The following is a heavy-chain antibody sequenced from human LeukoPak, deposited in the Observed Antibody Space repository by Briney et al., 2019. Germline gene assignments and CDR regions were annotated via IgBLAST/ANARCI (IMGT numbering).Heavy chain of an antibody. CDR1: GGSFSGYY. CDR2: INHSGGT. D-gene: IGHD2-2*01. CDR3: ARGSPYHYYYYYMDV. Sequence: SETLSLTCAVYGGSFSGYYWSWIRQPPGKGLEWIGEINHSGGTKYNPSLKSRVTISVDTSKNQFSLKLSSVTAADTAVYYCARGSPYHYYYYYMDVWGKGTTVTVSS. J-gene: IGHJ6*03. V-gene: IGHV4-34*01.